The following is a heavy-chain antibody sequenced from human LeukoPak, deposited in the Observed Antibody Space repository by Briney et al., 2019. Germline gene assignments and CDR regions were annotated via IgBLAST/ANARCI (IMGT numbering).Heavy chain of an antibody. J-gene: IGHJ4*02. D-gene: IGHD3-3*01. CDR1: GFTFSSYT. Sequence: GGSLRLSCAASGFTFSSYTMNWVRQAPGKGLEWVSSLSGTSSYIHYADSVKGRFTISRDNAKNSLYLQMKSLRAEDTAVYYCARGGRYYDFWSGYYPYFDYWGQGTLVTVSS. V-gene: IGHV3-21*01. CDR2: LSGTSSYI. CDR3: ARGGRYYDFWSGYYPYFDY.